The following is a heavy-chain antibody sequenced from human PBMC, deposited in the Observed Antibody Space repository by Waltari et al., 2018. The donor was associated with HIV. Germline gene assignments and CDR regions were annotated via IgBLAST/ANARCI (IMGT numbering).Heavy chain of an antibody. D-gene: IGHD3-10*01. J-gene: IGHJ4*02. CDR2: ISSSSSYI. CDR3: ARDRVRGARDFDY. Sequence: EVQLVESGGGLVKPGGSLRLSCAASGFTFSSYSMNWVRQAPGKGLEWVSSISSSSSYIYYADSVKGRFTISRDNAKNSLYLQMNSLRAEETAVHYCARDRVRGARDFDYWGQGTLVTVSS. V-gene: IGHV3-21*01. CDR1: GFTFSSYS.